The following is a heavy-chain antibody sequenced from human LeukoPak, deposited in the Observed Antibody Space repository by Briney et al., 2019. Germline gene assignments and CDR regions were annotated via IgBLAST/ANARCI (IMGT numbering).Heavy chain of an antibody. CDR2: ISTDGSRP. V-gene: IGHV3-74*01. Sequence: GGSLRLSCEVSGFIFSNNGMHWVRQAPGKGLVWVSGISTDGSRPRYADSVNGRFTISRDNAKNTLYLQMNSLRAEDTAVYFCVRDGQGSTPLDYWGQGTLVTVSS. CDR3: VRDGQGSTPLDY. D-gene: IGHD2-15*01. CDR1: GFIFSNNG. J-gene: IGHJ4*02.